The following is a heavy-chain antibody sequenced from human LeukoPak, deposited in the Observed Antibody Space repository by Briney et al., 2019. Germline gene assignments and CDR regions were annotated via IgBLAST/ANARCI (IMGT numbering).Heavy chain of an antibody. CDR3: ARTRYYYNSRSYGAPYYFDY. CDR2: IYYSGST. D-gene: IGHD3-10*01. J-gene: IGHJ4*02. V-gene: IGHV4-34*01. CDR1: GGSFSGYY. Sequence: SETLSLTCAVYGGSFSGYYWSWIRQPPGKGLEWIGSIYYSGSTYYNPSLKSRVTISVDTSKNQFSLKLSSVTAADTAVYYCARTRYYYNSRSYGAPYYFDYWGQGTLVTVSS.